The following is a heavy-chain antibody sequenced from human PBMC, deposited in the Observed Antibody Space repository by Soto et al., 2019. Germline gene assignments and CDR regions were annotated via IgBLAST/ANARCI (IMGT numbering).Heavy chain of an antibody. CDR1: GGSISSGGYY. CDR2: IYYSGNT. J-gene: IGHJ4*02. CDR3: ARDSAGTAMTFDY. Sequence: QVQLQESGPGLVKPSQTLSLTCTVSGGSISSGGYYWSWIRQHPGKGLEWIGYIYYSGNTYYNPSLKSRVAMSVGTSKNQFSLKLSSVTAADTAVYYCARDSAGTAMTFDYWGQGTLVTVSS. D-gene: IGHD5-18*01. V-gene: IGHV4-31*03.